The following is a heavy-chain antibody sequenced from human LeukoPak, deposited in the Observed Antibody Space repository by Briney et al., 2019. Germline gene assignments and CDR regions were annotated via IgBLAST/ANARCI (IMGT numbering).Heavy chain of an antibody. D-gene: IGHD6-25*01. Sequence: GGSLRLSCAASGFTFSSYWMHWVRHAPGKGLGWVSRINTDGSSTSYADSVKGRFTISRDNAKNTLYLQMNSLRAEDTAVYYCARERAATGFDYWGQGTLVTVSS. J-gene: IGHJ4*02. V-gene: IGHV3-74*01. CDR3: ARERAATGFDY. CDR1: GFTFSSYW. CDR2: INTDGSST.